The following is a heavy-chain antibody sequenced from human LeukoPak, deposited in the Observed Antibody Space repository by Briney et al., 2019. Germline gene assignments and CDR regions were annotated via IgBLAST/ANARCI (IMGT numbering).Heavy chain of an antibody. J-gene: IGHJ3*02. CDR3: ARGMRSGRYAVDI. V-gene: IGHV3-74*01. CDR1: GFSFSGHW. Sequence: GGSLRLSCTASGFSFSGHWMHWARQLPGKGLVWVSRISPTGSTTSYADSVKGRFTVSRDNAKNTLYLQMNSLRAEDTAVYYCARGMRSGRYAVDIWGQGTMVTVSS. CDR2: ISPTGSTT. D-gene: IGHD6-19*01.